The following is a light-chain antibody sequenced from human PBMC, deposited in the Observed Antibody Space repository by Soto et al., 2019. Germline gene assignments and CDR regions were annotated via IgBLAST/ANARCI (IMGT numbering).Light chain of an antibody. CDR1: QSVSNSR. Sequence: ESVLTQSLDTLSLSSVASALLSCSASQSVSNSRLAWYQQKPGQAPRLLIYAASARATGIPDRFSGSGSGTDFTLTISGLQPDDFSVYYCQQFGGSPTWTFGQGTKVDIK. CDR3: QQFGGSPTWT. CDR2: AAS. J-gene: IGKJ1*01. V-gene: IGKV3-20*01.